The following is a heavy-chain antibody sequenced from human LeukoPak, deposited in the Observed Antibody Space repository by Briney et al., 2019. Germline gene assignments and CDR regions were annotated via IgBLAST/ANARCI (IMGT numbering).Heavy chain of an antibody. Sequence: SGGSLRLSCAASGFTFSSYGMHWVRQAPGKGLEWVAVISYDGSNKYYADSVKGRFTISRDNSKNTLYLQMNTLRVEDTAVYYCAGGLGYARTYWGQGTLVTVSS. J-gene: IGHJ4*02. D-gene: IGHD2-2*01. CDR2: ISYDGSNK. CDR1: GFTFSSYG. CDR3: AGGLGYARTY. V-gene: IGHV3-30*03.